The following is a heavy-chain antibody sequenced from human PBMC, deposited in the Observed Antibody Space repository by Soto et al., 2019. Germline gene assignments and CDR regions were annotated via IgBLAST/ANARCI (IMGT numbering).Heavy chain of an antibody. Sequence: ASVKVSCKASGYTFTSYGISWVRQAPGQGLEWMGWISAYNGNTNYAQKLQGRVTMTTDTSTSTAYMELRSLRSDDTAVYYCARDHDFWSGYYSGNIDYWGQGTLVTVSS. CDR2: ISAYNGNT. CDR3: ARDHDFWSGYYSGNIDY. CDR1: GYTFTSYG. V-gene: IGHV1-18*01. J-gene: IGHJ4*02. D-gene: IGHD3-3*01.